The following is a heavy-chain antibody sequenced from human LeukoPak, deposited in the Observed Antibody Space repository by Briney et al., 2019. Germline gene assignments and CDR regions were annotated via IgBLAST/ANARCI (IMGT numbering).Heavy chain of an antibody. CDR1: GFTFSSYS. V-gene: IGHV3-21*06. CDR2: INTDSTYI. J-gene: IGHJ4*02. CDR3: ARGFFYGDPFFNY. D-gene: IGHD2/OR15-2a*01. Sequence: GGSLRLSCAASGFTFSSYSMNWVRQAPGKSLEWVASINTDSTYIYYADSMKGRFTISRDNAKNSLYLQMNSLRAEDTAVYYCARGFFYGDPFFNYWGQGSLVTVSS.